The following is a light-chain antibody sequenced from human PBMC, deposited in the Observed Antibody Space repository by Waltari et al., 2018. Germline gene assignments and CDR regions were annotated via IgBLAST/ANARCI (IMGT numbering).Light chain of an antibody. Sequence: SSELTQDPTVSVALGQTVRIKCQGDSLSRYYPRWYQQRPGQAPILVFYGQSSRPSGIPDRFSGSISGNTASLTITGAQAEDEADYYCHSRDSSSTRFFGGGTRLTV. CDR2: GQS. CDR3: HSRDSSSTRF. CDR1: SLSRYY. V-gene: IGLV3-19*01. J-gene: IGLJ2*01.